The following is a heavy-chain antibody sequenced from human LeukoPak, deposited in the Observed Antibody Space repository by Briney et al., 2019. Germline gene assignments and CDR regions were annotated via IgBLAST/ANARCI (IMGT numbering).Heavy chain of an antibody. D-gene: IGHD2-8*01. J-gene: IGHJ4*02. CDR3: ARIKEMAHVDY. V-gene: IGHV3-30*02. CDR1: EFTFSNYG. Sequence: GGSLRLSCAASEFTFSNYGMHWVRQAPGKGLEWVAFIRYDESNEYYADSVKGRFTISRDNANNSLYLQMNSLRAEDTAVYYCARIKEMAHVDYWGQGTLVTVSS. CDR2: IRYDESNE.